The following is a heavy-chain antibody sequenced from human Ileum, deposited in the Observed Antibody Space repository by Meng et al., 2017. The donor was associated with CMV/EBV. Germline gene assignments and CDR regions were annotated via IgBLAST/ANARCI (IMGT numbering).Heavy chain of an antibody. V-gene: IGHV4-4*07. Sequence: QVKHPETLYFYCYVSRGSIRNFYWRWIRQPAGKGLEWIAHIYTSGTTNYNPSLKSRVTMSVDTSRNQFSLKLTSVTAADTAVYYCARNYGSGNWNFFHYWGQGTLVTVSS. CDR3: ARNYGSGNWNFFHY. J-gene: IGHJ4*02. D-gene: IGHD3-10*01. CDR1: RGSIRNFY. CDR2: IYTSGTT.